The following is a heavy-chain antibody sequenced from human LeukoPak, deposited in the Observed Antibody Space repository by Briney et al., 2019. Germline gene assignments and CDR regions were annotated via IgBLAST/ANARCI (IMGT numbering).Heavy chain of an antibody. CDR1: GFTFSSYA. CDR3: AEGYSYGYFGFDY. Sequence: PGGSLRLSCAASGFTFSSYAMSWVRQAPGKGLEWVSAISGSGSSTYYADSVKGRFTISRDNSKNTLYLQMNSLRAEDTAVYYCAEGYSYGYFGFDYWGQGTLVTVSS. V-gene: IGHV3-23*01. D-gene: IGHD5-18*01. CDR2: ISGSGSST. J-gene: IGHJ4*02.